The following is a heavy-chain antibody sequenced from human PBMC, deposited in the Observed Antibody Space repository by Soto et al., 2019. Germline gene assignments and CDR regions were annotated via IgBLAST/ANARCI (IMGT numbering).Heavy chain of an antibody. CDR2: ISGFNGQT. Sequence: QVQLVQSGPEVKKPGASVKVSCKASGNTFASHGFSWVRQAPGQGLEWMGWISGFNGQTNYALKFQGRVTLTTDTSASTAYMEVRSLRSDDPAVYFCARVDPRGVAVVRDYWGQGTLVTVSS. D-gene: IGHD3-10*01. CDR3: ARVDPRGVAVVRDY. V-gene: IGHV1-18*01. J-gene: IGHJ4*02. CDR1: GNTFASHG.